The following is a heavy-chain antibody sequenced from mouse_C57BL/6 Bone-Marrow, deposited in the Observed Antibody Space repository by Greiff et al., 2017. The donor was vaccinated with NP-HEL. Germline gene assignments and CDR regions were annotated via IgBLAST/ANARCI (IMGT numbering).Heavy chain of an antibody. V-gene: IGHV12-3*01. CDR2: ITHSGET. CDR1: GFPITSGYY. D-gene: IGHD2-1*01. CDR3: AGDVYGNTWFAY. J-gene: IGHJ3*01. Sequence: VQLQQSGPGLVKPSQSLFLTCSITGFPITSGYYWIWIRQSPGKPLEWMGYITHSGETFYNPSLQSPISITRETSKNQFFLQMNSVTAEDTAKYYGAGDVYGNTWFAYWGQGTLVTVSA.